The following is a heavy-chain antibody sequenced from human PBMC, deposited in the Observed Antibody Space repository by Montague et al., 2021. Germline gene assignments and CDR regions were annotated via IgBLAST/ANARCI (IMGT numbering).Heavy chain of an antibody. J-gene: IGHJ4*02. V-gene: IGHV2-5*01. CDR3: ARHNSGGYSDFDY. D-gene: IGHD6-19*01. Sequence: TLSLTCTVSGAYISNYNWFWIRQPPGKALEWLALIYWNDDNRXSPSLKSRLTITKDTSKNQVVLTMTNADPVDTATYYCARHNSGGYSDFDYWSQGTLVTVSS. CDR2: IYWNDDN. CDR1: GAYISNYNW.